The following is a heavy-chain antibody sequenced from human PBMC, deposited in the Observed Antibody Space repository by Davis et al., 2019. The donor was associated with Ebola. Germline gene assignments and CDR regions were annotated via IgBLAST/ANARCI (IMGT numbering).Heavy chain of an antibody. Sequence: GGSLRLSCAASGFTFSNYGLHWLRQAPGKGMEWVGVIWYDGSKQYYAESVKGRFTISRDNSNNTLYLQMSSLRVEDTAVYYCARGALGVTTRHFDYWGQGTLVTVSS. CDR2: IWYDGSKQ. J-gene: IGHJ4*02. CDR1: GFTFSNYG. CDR3: ARGALGVTTRHFDY. D-gene: IGHD4-17*01. V-gene: IGHV3-33*01.